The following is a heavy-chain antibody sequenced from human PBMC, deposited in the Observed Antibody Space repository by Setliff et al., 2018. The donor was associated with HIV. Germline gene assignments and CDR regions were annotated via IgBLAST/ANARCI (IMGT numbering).Heavy chain of an antibody. D-gene: IGHD5-12*01. V-gene: IGHV3-7*01. J-gene: IGHJ4*02. CDR1: GFAFSGHQ. CDR2: IKQDGSDK. CDR3: ARGCRYGYDLNLVY. Sequence: GGSLRLSCAASGFAFSGHQMSWVRQAPGKGLEWVAKIKQDGSDKYYVDSVKGRFTISRDNAKNSPYLQMNSLRAEDTAMYYCARGCRYGYDLNLVYWGQGTLVTVSS.